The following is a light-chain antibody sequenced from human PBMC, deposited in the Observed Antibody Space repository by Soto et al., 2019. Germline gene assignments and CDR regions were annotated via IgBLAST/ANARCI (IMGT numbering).Light chain of an antibody. Sequence: EIVLTQSPGTLSLSPGERATLSCSASQSVDSTYLAWYQQKPGQAPRLLIYGASTRATGIPDRFSGSGSGTDFTLTISRLEPEDFAVYYCQQYGSSLPYTLGLGTKLEIK. CDR3: QQYGSSLPYT. J-gene: IGKJ2*01. CDR1: QSVDSTY. V-gene: IGKV3-20*01. CDR2: GAS.